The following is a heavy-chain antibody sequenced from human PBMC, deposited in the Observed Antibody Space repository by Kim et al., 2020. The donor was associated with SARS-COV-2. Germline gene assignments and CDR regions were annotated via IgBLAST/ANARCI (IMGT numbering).Heavy chain of an antibody. CDR2: ISYDGSNK. Sequence: GGSLRLSCAASGFTFNNYAMHWVRQAPGKGLEWVAGISYDGSNKYYANSVKGRFTISRDNAKNTLYLQMNSLRAEETAVYYCSREVAGNSDAFYIWGQGTTVTVSS. CDR1: GFTFNNYA. V-gene: IGHV3-30*04. D-gene: IGHD6-19*01. J-gene: IGHJ3*02. CDR3: SREVAGNSDAFYI.